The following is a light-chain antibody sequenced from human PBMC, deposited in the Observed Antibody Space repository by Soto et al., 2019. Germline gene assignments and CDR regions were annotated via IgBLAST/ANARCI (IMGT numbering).Light chain of an antibody. V-gene: IGLV1-44*01. CDR3: AAWDDSLNGHVV. J-gene: IGLJ2*01. CDR2: SNN. CDR1: SSNIGSNT. Sequence: QSVLTQPPSASVTPGQRVTISCSGSSSNIGSNTVNWYQQLPGTAPKLLIYSNNQRPSGVPDRFSGSKSGTSASLAISGLQSEDEAGYYCAAWDDSLNGHVVFGGGTKLTVL.